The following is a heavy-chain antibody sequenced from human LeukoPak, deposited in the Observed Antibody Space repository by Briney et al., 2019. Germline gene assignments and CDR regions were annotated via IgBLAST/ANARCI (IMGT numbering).Heavy chain of an antibody. CDR2: INPYSGAI. V-gene: IGHV1-2*02. J-gene: IGHJ4*02. CDR3: ARDPKSQLLLDY. CDR1: GLTFTDEY. D-gene: IGHD2-2*01. Sequence: ASVKVSCKSSGLTFTDEYIHWVRQAPGQGLEWMGWINPYSGAINYAQKFQGRVTLTRDTSISTAYMELSRLTSGDTAVYYCARDPKSQLLLDYWEQRTLVTVSS.